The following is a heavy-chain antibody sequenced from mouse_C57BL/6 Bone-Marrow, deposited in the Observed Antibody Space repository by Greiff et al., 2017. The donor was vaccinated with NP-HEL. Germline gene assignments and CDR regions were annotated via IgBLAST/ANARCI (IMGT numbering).Heavy chain of an antibody. CDR3: ERGGDENCDYDY. V-gene: IGHV1-55*01. Sequence: QVQLQQPGAELVKPGASVKMSCKASGYSFTSYWITWVKQRPGQGLEWIGDIYPGSGTTNYNEKFKSKATLTVDQSSSTAYMQLSSLTSEDSAVCSGERGGDENCDYDYWGKGTTLTV. J-gene: IGHJ2*01. CDR1: GYSFTSYW. CDR2: IYPGSGTT.